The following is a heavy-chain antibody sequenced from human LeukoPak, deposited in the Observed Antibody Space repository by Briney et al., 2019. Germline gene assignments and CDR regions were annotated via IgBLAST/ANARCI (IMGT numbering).Heavy chain of an antibody. D-gene: IGHD3-9*01. CDR3: ARDRRYFDWPHNWFDP. CDR2: ISYDGSNK. CDR1: GFTFSSYG. V-gene: IGHV3-30*03. J-gene: IGHJ5*02. Sequence: GGSLRLSCAASGFTFSSYGMHWVRQAPGKGLEWVAVISYDGSNKYYADSVKGRFTISRDNSKNTLYLQMSSLRSEDTAVYYCARDRRYFDWPHNWFDPWGQGTLVTVSS.